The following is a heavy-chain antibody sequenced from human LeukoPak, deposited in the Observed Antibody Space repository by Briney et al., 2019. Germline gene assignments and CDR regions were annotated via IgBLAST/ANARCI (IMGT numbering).Heavy chain of an antibody. CDR3: ARDLADYDYVWGSYREGYYFDY. CDR2: ISSSSSYI. D-gene: IGHD3-16*02. V-gene: IGHV3-21*01. J-gene: IGHJ4*02. Sequence: GGSLRLSCAASGFTFSSYSMNWVRQAPGKGLEWVSSISSSSSYIYYADSVKGRFTISRDNAKNSLYLQMNSLRAEYTAVYYCARDLADYDYVWGSYREGYYFDYWGQGTLVTVSS. CDR1: GFTFSSYS.